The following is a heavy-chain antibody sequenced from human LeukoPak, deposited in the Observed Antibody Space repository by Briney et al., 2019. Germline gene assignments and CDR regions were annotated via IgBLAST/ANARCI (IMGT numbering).Heavy chain of an antibody. CDR3: ARRGSIGGSFVGSIDI. CDR1: GDSFSLNTYS. V-gene: IGHV4-39*01. CDR2: IYYTGRT. Sequence: PSETLSLTSTVSGDSFSLNTYSWGWIRQPPGKGLEWIGSIYYTGRTFYNPSLKSRVTISVDTSKNQFSLKLSSVTAADTALYYCARRGSIGGSFVGSIDIWGQGTMVTVSS. J-gene: IGHJ3*02. D-gene: IGHD3-10*01.